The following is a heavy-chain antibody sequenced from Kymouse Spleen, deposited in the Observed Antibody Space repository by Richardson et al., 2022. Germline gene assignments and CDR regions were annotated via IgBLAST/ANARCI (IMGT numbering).Heavy chain of an antibody. J-gene: IGHJ5*02. Sequence: QVQLVESGGGVVQPGRSLRLSCAASGFTFSSYGMHWVRQAPGKGLEWVAVISYDGSNKYYADSVKGRFTISRDNSKNTLYLQMNSLRAEDTAVYYCAKDGDYYYGSGSPSWFDPWGQGTLVTVSS. V-gene: IGHV3-30*18. CDR1: GFTFSSYG. CDR3: AKDGDYYYGSGSPSWFDP. CDR2: ISYDGSNK. D-gene: IGHD3-10*01.